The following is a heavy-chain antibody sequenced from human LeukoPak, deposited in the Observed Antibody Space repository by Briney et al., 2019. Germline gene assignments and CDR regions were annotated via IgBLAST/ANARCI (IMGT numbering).Heavy chain of an antibody. CDR1: GFTFSSYS. D-gene: IGHD3-3*01. V-gene: IGHV3-48*01. Sequence: PGGSLRLSCAASGFTFSSYSMNWVRQAPGKGLEWVSYISSSSSTIYYADSVKGRFTISRDNAKNSLYLQMNSLRAEDTAVYYCARDGITTESRLITIFGVVPRQFDYWGQGTLVTVSS. J-gene: IGHJ4*02. CDR2: ISSSSSTI. CDR3: ARDGITTESRLITIFGVVPRQFDY.